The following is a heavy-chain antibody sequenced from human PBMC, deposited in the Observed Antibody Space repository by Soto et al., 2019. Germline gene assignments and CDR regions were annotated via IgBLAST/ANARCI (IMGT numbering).Heavy chain of an antibody. J-gene: IGHJ5*02. V-gene: IGHV1-18*01. D-gene: IGHD6-13*01. Sequence: ASVKVSCKASGYTFTSYGISWVRQAPGQGLEWMGWISAYNGNTNYAQKLQGRVTMTTDTSTSTAYMELRSLRSDDTAVYYCARDAPYSSSPTWFDPWGQGTLVTVSS. CDR1: GYTFTSYG. CDR3: ARDAPYSSSPTWFDP. CDR2: ISAYNGNT.